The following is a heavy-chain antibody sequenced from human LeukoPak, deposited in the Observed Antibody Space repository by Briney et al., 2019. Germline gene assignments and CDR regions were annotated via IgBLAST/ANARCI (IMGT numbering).Heavy chain of an antibody. D-gene: IGHD1-26*01. CDR2: IFWDDDK. V-gene: IGHV2-5*02. CDR1: GFSLSTSGVG. J-gene: IGHJ5*02. Sequence: SGPTLVKPTQTLTLTCTFSGFSLSTSGVGVGWIRQPPGKALEWLALIFWDDDKRYSPSLKSRLTITKDTSKNQVVLTMTNMDPVDTATYYCAHLLDGGNYLGNWFAPWGQGTLVTVSS. CDR3: AHLLDGGNYLGNWFAP.